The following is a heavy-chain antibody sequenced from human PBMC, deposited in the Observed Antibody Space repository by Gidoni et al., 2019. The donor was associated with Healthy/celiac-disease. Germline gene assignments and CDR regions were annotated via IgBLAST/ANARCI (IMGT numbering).Heavy chain of an antibody. D-gene: IGHD3-3*01. J-gene: IGHJ6*02. CDR1: GGSFSGYY. V-gene: IGHV4-34*01. Sequence: QVQLQQWGAGRLQPSETLSLTCAVYGGSFSGYYWSWIRQPPGKGLEWIGEINHSGSTNYNPSLKSRVTISVDTSKNQFSLKLSSVTAADTAVYYCASNPRFLEWLGYYYGMDVWGQGTTVTVSS. CDR2: INHSGST. CDR3: ASNPRFLEWLGYYYGMDV.